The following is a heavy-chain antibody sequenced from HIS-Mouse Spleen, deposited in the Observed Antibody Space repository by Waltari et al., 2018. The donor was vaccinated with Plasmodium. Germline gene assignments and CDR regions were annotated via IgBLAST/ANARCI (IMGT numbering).Heavy chain of an antibody. CDR2: INHSGST. Sequence: QVQLQQWGPGLLKSSETLSLTRAPYYRSFSGYYWSWIRQPPGKGLEWIGEINHSGSTNYNPSLKSRVTISVDTSKNQFSLKLSSVTAADTAVYYCASSGSGSYYYWGQGTLVTVSS. J-gene: IGHJ4*02. CDR1: YRSFSGYY. D-gene: IGHD3-10*01. CDR3: ASSGSGSYYY. V-gene: IGHV4-34*01.